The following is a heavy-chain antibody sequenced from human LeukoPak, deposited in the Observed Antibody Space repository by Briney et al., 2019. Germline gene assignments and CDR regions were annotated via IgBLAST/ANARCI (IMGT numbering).Heavy chain of an antibody. Sequence: SETLSLTCTVSGGSISSYYWSWIRQPPGKGLEWIGYIYYSGSTNYNPSLKSRVTISVDTSKNQFSLKLSSVTAADTAVYYCAVATTAYAFDIWGQGTMVTVSS. V-gene: IGHV4-59*01. CDR2: IYYSGST. D-gene: IGHD5-12*01. J-gene: IGHJ3*02. CDR3: AVATTAYAFDI. CDR1: GGSISSYY.